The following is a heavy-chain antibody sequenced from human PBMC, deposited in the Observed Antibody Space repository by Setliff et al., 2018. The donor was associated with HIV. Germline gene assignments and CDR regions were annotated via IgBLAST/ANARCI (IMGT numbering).Heavy chain of an antibody. Sequence: LSLTCAASGFTFSSYERNWVRQAPGKGLEWVSYISAGGNTIYYADFVKGRFTISRDNAKKSLYLQMNSLRAEDTAIYYCARSEKYCSSASCFRGCYGMDVWGHGTTVTVSS. CDR2: ISAGGNTI. CDR3: ARSEKYCSSASCFRGCYGMDV. V-gene: IGHV3-48*03. J-gene: IGHJ6*02. D-gene: IGHD2-2*01. CDR1: GFTFSSYE.